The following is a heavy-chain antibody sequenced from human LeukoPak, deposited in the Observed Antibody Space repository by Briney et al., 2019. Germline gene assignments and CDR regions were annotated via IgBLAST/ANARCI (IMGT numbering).Heavy chain of an antibody. CDR1: GGSISSYY. CDR2: IYTSGST. CDR3: ARPSTYYYDSSGHGAFDI. Sequence: NPSETLSLTCTVSGGSISSYYWSWIRQPAGKGLEWIGRIYTSGSTNYNPSLKSRVTMSVDTSKNQFSLKLSSVTAADTAVYYCARPSTYYYDSSGHGAFDIWGQGTMVTVSS. V-gene: IGHV4-4*07. J-gene: IGHJ3*02. D-gene: IGHD3-22*01.